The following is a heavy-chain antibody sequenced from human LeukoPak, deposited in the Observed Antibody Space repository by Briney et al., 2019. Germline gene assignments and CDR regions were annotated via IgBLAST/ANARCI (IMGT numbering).Heavy chain of an antibody. Sequence: GGSLRLSCAASGFTFSSYAMHWVRQAPGKGLEWVAVISYDGSNKYYADSVKGRFTISRDNSKNTLYLQMNSLRAEDTAVYYCARVQDGSATWYEYLQHWGQGTLVTVSS. V-gene: IGHV3-30-3*01. D-gene: IGHD5-24*01. CDR2: ISYDGSNK. CDR3: ARVQDGSATWYEYLQH. J-gene: IGHJ1*01. CDR1: GFTFSSYA.